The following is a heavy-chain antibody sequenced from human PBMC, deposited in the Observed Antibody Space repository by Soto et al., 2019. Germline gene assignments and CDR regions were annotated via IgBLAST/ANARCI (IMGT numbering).Heavy chain of an antibody. J-gene: IGHJ6*02. Sequence: PGGSLRLSCAASGFTFSSYAMHWVRQAPGKGLEWVAVISYDGSNKYYADSVKGRFTISRDNSKNTLYLQMNSLRAEDTAVYYCARASGMAARPLYYYGMDVWGQGTTVTVSS. CDR3: ARASGMAARPLYYYGMDV. V-gene: IGHV3-30-3*01. CDR1: GFTFSSYA. D-gene: IGHD6-6*01. CDR2: ISYDGSNK.